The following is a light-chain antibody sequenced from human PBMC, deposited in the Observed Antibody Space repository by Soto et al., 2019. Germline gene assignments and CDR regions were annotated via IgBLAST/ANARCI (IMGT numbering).Light chain of an antibody. Sequence: EVVLTQSPATLSLSPGERATLSCRASQSVSSYLAWYQQQPGQAPRPLIYGTSNRATGIPARFSGSGSGTDFTLTTSSLEPEDFAVYYCQQRSNWPITCGQGTRLEIK. J-gene: IGKJ5*01. CDR3: QQRSNWPIT. CDR1: QSVSSY. V-gene: IGKV3-11*01. CDR2: GTS.